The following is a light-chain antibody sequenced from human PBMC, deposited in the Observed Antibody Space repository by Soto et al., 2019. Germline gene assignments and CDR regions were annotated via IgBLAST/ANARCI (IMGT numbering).Light chain of an antibody. CDR3: QPRGT. V-gene: IGKV3-11*01. CDR2: YAS. J-gene: IGKJ1*01. Sequence: EIELTQSPSTLSLSLGDRATLSCRASQSVGHSLAWYQQKPGQAPRLLIYYASNRATGIPARFSGSGSGTVFTLTIGSVETDDFQVYYSQPRGTFGQGTKVEI. CDR1: QSVGHS.